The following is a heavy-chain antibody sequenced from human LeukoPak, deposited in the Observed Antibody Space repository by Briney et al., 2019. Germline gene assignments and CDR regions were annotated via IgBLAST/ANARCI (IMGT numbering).Heavy chain of an antibody. V-gene: IGHV1-18*01. CDR2: ISAYNGNT. CDR3: ARGAAAAPHGPHDY. J-gene: IGHJ4*02. D-gene: IGHD6-13*01. CDR1: GHTFTSYG. Sequence: GASVKVSCKASGHTFTSYGISWVRQAPGQGLEWMGWISAYNGNTNYAQKLQGRVTMTTDTSTSTAYMELRSLRSDDTAVYYCARGAAAAPHGPHDYWGQGTLVTVSS.